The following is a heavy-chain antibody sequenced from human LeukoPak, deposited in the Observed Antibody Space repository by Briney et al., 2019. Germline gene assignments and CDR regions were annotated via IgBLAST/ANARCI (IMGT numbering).Heavy chain of an antibody. CDR1: GFTFSDYY. D-gene: IGHD4-11*01. J-gene: IGHJ4*02. V-gene: IGHV3-11*06. CDR2: ISSSSSYT. Sequence: GGSLRLSCAASGFTFSDYYMSWIRQAPGKGLEWVSYISSSSSYTNYADSVKGRFTISRDNAKNLLYLQMNSLRAEDTAAYYCARGQLTTPYWGQGTLVTVSS. CDR3: ARGQLTTPY.